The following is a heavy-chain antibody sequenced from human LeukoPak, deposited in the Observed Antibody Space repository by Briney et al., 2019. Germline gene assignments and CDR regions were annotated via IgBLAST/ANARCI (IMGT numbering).Heavy chain of an antibody. J-gene: IGHJ4*02. CDR3: ARYSDDSSGYYPYYFDY. CDR1: GGSISSYY. CDR2: IYYSGST. Sequence: SETLSLTCTVSGGSISSYYWSWIRQPPGKGLEWIGYIYYSGSTNYNPSLKSRVTISVDTSKNQFSLKLSSVTAADTAVYYCARYSDDSSGYYPYYFDYWGQGTLVTVSS. V-gene: IGHV4-59*01. D-gene: IGHD3-22*01.